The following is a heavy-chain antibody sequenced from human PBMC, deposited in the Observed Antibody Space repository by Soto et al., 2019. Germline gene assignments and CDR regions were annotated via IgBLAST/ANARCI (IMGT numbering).Heavy chain of an antibody. CDR2: ISGSGGST. V-gene: IGHV3-23*01. CDR1: GFTFSSYA. CDR3: AKDLSIVLVPAAHFDY. Sequence: PGGSLRLSCAASGFTFSSYAMSWVRQAPGKGLEWVSAISGSGGSTYYADSVKGRFTISRDNSKNTLYLQMNSLRAEDTAVYYCAKDLSIVLVPAAHFDYWGQGTLVTVSS. J-gene: IGHJ4*02. D-gene: IGHD2-2*01.